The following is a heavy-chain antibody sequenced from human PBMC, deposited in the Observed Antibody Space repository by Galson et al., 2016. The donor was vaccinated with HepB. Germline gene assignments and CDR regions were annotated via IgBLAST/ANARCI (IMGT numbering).Heavy chain of an antibody. CDR1: GGTFSSYA. J-gene: IGHJ6*02. CDR2: IINLYGTA. D-gene: IGHD5-24*01. V-gene: IGHV1-69*13. CDR3: ARVRDGYNTHFYYGMDV. Sequence: SVKVSCKASGGTFSSYAISWVRQAPGQGLEWMGVIINLYGTANYALKFQGRVTITADESTSTAHMEVSSLRYEDTAVYYCARVRDGYNTHFYYGMDVWVQGTSVTVS.